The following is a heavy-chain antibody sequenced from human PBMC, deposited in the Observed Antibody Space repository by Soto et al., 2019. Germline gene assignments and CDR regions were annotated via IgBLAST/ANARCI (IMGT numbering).Heavy chain of an antibody. CDR2: FYNSGST. CDR1: GDSISNYY. Sequence: SETLALTCTVSGDSISNYYWTWIRQPPGKGLEWIGCFYNSGSTNYNPSLKSRVTISVDTSKNQFSLKLSSVTAADTAVYYCARLYGFSGFDYWGQGTLVTVSS. D-gene: IGHD6-25*01. J-gene: IGHJ4*02. V-gene: IGHV4-59*08. CDR3: ARLYGFSGFDY.